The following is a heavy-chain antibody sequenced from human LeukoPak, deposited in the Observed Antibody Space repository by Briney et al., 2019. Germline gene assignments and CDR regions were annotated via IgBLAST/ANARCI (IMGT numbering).Heavy chain of an antibody. J-gene: IGHJ6*02. V-gene: IGHV3-23*01. CDR1: GFTFSSYA. CDR2: ISGSGGST. Sequence: PGGSLRLSCAASGFTFSSYAMSWVRQAPGKGLEWVSAISGSGGSTYYADSVKGRFTISRDNSKNTLYLQMNSLRAEDTAVYYCAKKRLEWLLLYYYYYGMDVWGQGTTVTVSS. D-gene: IGHD3-3*01. CDR3: AKKRLEWLLLYYYYYGMDV.